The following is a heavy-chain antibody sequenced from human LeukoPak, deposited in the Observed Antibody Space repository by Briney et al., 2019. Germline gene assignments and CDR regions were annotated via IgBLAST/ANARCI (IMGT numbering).Heavy chain of an antibody. Sequence: GESLKISCKGSGYSFTSYWISWVHPMPGKGLEWMGRIDPSDSYTNNSPSFQGHVTISPDKSISTAYLQWSSLKASDTAMYYCARRYGSGKFFGYWGQGTLVTASS. CDR3: ARRYGSGKFFGY. CDR2: IDPSDSYT. CDR1: GYSFTSYW. J-gene: IGHJ4*02. V-gene: IGHV5-10-1*01. D-gene: IGHD3-10*01.